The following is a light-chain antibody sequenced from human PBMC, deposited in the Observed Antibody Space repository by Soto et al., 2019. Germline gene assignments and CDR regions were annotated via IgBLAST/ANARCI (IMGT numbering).Light chain of an antibody. V-gene: IGKV3-20*01. Sequence: MAVTQSPGTLPLSPGERATLSCRASQRVSSSYLPWYQQKPGQAPRLLIYGASGSATDSPDRFSGSGSATDSALTISRLEPGDFAVYYCQQDGSSPPVTCGQGTRVEIK. CDR3: QQDGSSPPVT. J-gene: IGKJ5*01. CDR1: QRVSSSY. CDR2: GAS.